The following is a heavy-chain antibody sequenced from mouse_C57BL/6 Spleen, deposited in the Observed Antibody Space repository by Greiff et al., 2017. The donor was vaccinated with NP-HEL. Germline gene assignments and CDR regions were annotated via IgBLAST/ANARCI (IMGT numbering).Heavy chain of an antibody. D-gene: IGHD1-1*01. CDR3: ARRGDYGSSFWFAY. CDR2: INPNNGGT. CDR1: GYTFTDYY. V-gene: IGHV1-26*01. Sequence: VHVKQSGPELVKPGASVKISCKASGYTFTDYYMNWVKQSHGKSLEWIGDINPNNGGTSYNQKFKGKATLTVDKSSSTAYMELRSLTSEDSAVYYCARRGDYGSSFWFAYWGQGTLVTVSA. J-gene: IGHJ3*01.